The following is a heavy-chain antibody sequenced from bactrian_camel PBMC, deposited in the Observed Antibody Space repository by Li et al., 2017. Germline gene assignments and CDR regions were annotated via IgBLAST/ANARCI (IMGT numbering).Heavy chain of an antibody. CDR3: VKPNPDARGGFDH. J-gene: IGHJ4*01. D-gene: IGHD1*01. CDR1: GYTYSRNC. V-gene: IGHV3S6*01. CDR2: IYIGGSAI. Sequence: HVQLVESGGGSVQAGGSLGLSCTKSGYTYSRNCMGWFRQASDDEREAVAIIYIGGSAIRYGDSAKGRFTISQDAAKNTVYLQMNSLKPEDTAVYYCVKPNPDARGGFDHWGQGTQVTVS.